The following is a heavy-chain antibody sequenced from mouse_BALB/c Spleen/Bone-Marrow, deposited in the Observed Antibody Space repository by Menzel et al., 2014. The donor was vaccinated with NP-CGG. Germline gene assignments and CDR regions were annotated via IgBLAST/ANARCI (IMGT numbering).Heavy chain of an antibody. V-gene: IGHV1-9*01. J-gene: IGHJ2*01. D-gene: IGHD2-3*01. CDR2: ILPGSGST. CDR3: ARRGYDGCH. CDR1: GYTFSSYW. Sequence: VQLQQSGAELMKPGASVKISCKATGYTFSSYWIERVKQRPGHGLEWIGEILPGSGSTNYNEKFKDKATFTADTSSNTAYMQLSSLTSEDSAVYYCARRGYDGCHWGQGTTLTVSS.